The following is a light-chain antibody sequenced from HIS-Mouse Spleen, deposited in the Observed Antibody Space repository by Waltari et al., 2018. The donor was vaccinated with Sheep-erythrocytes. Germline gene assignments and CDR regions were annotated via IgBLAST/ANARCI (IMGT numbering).Light chain of an antibody. CDR2: DAS. CDR3: QQRSNWLT. Sequence: EIVLTQSPATLSLSPGERATLSCRASQSVSSYLAWYQQKPGQAPRLLIYDASNRATGIRARFSGSGTETDFTLTISGLEHEDFAVYYCQQRSNWLTFGGGTKVEIK. CDR1: QSVSSY. V-gene: IGKV3-11*01. J-gene: IGKJ4*01.